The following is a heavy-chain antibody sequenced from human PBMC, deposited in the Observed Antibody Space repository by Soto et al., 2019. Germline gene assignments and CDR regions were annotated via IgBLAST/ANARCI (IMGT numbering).Heavy chain of an antibody. D-gene: IGHD3-10*01. CDR1: GFSLSPDGVG. Sequence: QITLKESGPTLVKPTQTLTLTCTFSGFSLSPDGVGVAWIRQPPGKALEWLALIYWDDEKRYSPSLQSRLTFTKDTSKDQVVLTMTNMDPVDTPSYYCAHVMRVSGSFPLDYWGQGTRVTVSS. V-gene: IGHV2-5*02. CDR2: IYWDDEK. CDR3: AHVMRVSGSFPLDY. J-gene: IGHJ4*02.